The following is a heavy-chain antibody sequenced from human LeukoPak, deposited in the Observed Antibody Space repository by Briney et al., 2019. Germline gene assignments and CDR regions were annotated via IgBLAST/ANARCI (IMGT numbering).Heavy chain of an antibody. CDR1: GFTFDDYS. CDR2: ICSSSDYI. D-gene: IGHD1-26*01. J-gene: IGHJ4*02. V-gene: IGHV3-21*01. Sequence: PGGSLRLSCVASGFTFDDYSLNWASQAPGKGLEWVAAICSSSDYIYYADSMRGRFTISRDNAKNSLYPQMHSLRVEDTALYYSASDRVPRATRGTFAYWGEGTPVIVSS. CDR3: ASDRVPRATRGTFAY.